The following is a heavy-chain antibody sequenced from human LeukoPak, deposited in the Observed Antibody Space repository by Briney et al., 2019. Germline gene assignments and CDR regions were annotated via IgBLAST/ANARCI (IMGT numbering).Heavy chain of an antibody. CDR1: GGTFSSYA. Sequence: SLKVSCKASGGTFSSYAINWVRQAPGQGLEWMGGIVPIFGTANYAQKFQDRVTITADESTSTPYMELSSLRSEDSGVYYCASRLYSRNTRCGKFPFAYWGQGTHATVSS. D-gene: IGHD6-13*01. CDR2: IVPIFGTA. CDR3: ASRLYSRNTRCGKFPFAY. V-gene: IGHV1-69*01. J-gene: IGHJ4*02.